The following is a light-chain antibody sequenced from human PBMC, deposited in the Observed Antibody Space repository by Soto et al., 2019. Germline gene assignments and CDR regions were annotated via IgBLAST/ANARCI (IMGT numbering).Light chain of an antibody. Sequence: EVVLTQSPGTLSLSPGERATLSCRASQSVTNKYLAWYQQKPGQAPRLVIFGSSDRATGIPDRFSGSGSGTDFTLTISRLEPEDFAVYYCQQYGSSPPYTFGQGTKLEI. V-gene: IGKV3-20*01. CDR1: QSVTNKY. CDR3: QQYGSSPPYT. J-gene: IGKJ2*01. CDR2: GSS.